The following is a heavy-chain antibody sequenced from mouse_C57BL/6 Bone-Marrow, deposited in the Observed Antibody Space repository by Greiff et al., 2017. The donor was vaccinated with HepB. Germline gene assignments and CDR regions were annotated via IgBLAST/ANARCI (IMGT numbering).Heavy chain of an antibody. J-gene: IGHJ3*01. V-gene: IGHV1-55*01. Sequence: QVHVKQPGAELVKPGASVKMSCKASGYTFTSYWTTWVKQRPGQGLEWIGDIYPGSGSTNYNEKFKSKATLTVDTSASTAYMQLSSLTSEDSAVYYCARWGDYYGSSPAYWGQGTLVTVSA. D-gene: IGHD1-1*01. CDR3: ARWGDYYGSSPAY. CDR2: IYPGSGST. CDR1: GYTFTSYW.